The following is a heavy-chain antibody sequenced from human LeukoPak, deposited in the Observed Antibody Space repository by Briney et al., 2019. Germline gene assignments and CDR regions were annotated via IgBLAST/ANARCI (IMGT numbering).Heavy chain of an antibody. CDR2: IYYSGNT. V-gene: IGHV4-39*01. D-gene: IGHD1-1*01. J-gene: IGHJ3*02. CDR1: GGSVSTSSYY. Sequence: SETLSLTCTVSGGSVSTSSYYWGWIRQPPGRGLEWIGSIYYSGNTYYNPSLKSRVTISVDTSKNQFSLKLSSVTAADTAVYYCASRGGSERDAFDIWGQGTMVTVSS. CDR3: ASRGGSERDAFDI.